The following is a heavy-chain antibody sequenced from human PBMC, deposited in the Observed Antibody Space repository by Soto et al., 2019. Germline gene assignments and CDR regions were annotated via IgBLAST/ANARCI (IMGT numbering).Heavy chain of an antibody. CDR1: GFTFTSSA. V-gene: IGHV1-58*01. D-gene: IGHD2-21*02. J-gene: IGHJ4*02. CDR2: IVVGSGNT. CDR3: AALCGGDCYGGFDY. Sequence: SVKVSCKASGFTFTSSAVQWVRQARGQRLEWIGWIVVGSGNTSYAQKFQERVTITRDMSTSTAYMELSSLRSEDTAVYYCAALCGGDCYGGFDYWGQGTLVTVS.